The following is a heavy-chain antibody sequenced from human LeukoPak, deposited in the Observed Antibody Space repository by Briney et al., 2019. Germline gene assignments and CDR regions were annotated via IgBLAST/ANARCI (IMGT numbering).Heavy chain of an antibody. CDR1: GLTFSSYG. D-gene: IGHD1-26*01. J-gene: IGHJ3*02. CDR3: ARDMGKSGAFDI. CDR2: IWYDGSNE. Sequence: GGALRLSCAASGLTFSSYGMDWVRQAPGKGLEWVAVIWYDGSNEYYADSVKGRFTISRDNSKTKLYLQMKSLRAEDTAGYYCARDMGKSGAFDIWGQGTMVTVSS. V-gene: IGHV3-33*01.